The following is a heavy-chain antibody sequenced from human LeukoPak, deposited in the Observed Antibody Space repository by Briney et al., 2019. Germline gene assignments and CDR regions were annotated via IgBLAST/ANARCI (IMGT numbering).Heavy chain of an antibody. D-gene: IGHD5-12*01. CDR3: AKTSGYRRFDP. CDR1: EFTFSRYW. Sequence: GGSLRLSCAVSEFTFSRYWMSWVRQAPGKGLEWVSAISGSGGSTYFADSVKGRFTISRDNSKNTLYLQMNSLRAEDTAVYYCAKTSGYRRFDPWGQGTLVTVSS. CDR2: ISGSGGST. J-gene: IGHJ5*02. V-gene: IGHV3-23*01.